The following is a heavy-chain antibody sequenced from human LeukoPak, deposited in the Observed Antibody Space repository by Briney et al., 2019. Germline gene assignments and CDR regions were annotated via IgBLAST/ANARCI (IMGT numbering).Heavy chain of an antibody. J-gene: IGHJ4*02. CDR1: GGSISSGGYY. Sequence: SETLSPTCTVSGGSISSGGYYWNWIRQYPGKDLEWVGYIYYSGSTYYNPSLQSRVTISLDTSNNQFSLKLSSVTAADTAVYYCVRCHGSGTTPLNWGQGTLVTVSS. CDR3: VRCHGSGTTPLN. V-gene: IGHV4-31*03. D-gene: IGHD3-10*01. CDR2: IYYSGST.